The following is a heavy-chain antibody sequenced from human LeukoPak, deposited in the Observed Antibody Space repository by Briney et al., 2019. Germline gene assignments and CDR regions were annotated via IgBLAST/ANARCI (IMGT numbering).Heavy chain of an antibody. J-gene: IGHJ4*02. V-gene: IGHV3-23*01. CDR2: NSGANS. Sequence: GGSLSLSCAASGFTFSGSAMSWVRQAPGGGLEWVSLNSGANSYYTDSVKGRFTISRDNYKNALYLQMSSLRAEGTAVYYCARDRAGSSWYSGYYLDYWGQGTLVTVSS. D-gene: IGHD6-13*01. CDR3: ARDRAGSSWYSGYYLDY. CDR1: GFTFSGSA.